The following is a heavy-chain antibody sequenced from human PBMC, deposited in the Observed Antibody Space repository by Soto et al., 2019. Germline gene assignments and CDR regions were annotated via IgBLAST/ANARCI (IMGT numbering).Heavy chain of an antibody. V-gene: IGHV3-64D*06. D-gene: IGHD5-18*01. Sequence: GGSLRLSCTASGFTFSSYAMHWVRQAPGKGLEYVSAISSNGGSTYYADSVKGRFTISRDNSKNTLYLQMSSLRAEDTAVYYCVKGHADTAMADDYWGKGTLVTVSS. CDR1: GFTFSSYA. CDR2: ISSNGGST. J-gene: IGHJ4*02. CDR3: VKGHADTAMADDY.